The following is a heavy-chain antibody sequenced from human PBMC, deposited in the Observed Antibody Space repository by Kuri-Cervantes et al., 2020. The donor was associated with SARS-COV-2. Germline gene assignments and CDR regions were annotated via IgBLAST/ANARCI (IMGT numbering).Heavy chain of an antibody. V-gene: IGHV3-48*03. J-gene: IGHJ4*02. CDR3: ARDQRRYRANDAPYDF. D-gene: IGHD1-26*01. CDR2: ISGSGTTI. Sequence: GESLKISCAASGFIFPGSEMNWVRQAPGKGLEWVSYISGSGTTICHADSVKGRFTISRDDANNSLYLQMNSLRAEDTAVYYCARDQRRYRANDAPYDFWGQGTLVTVSS. CDR1: GFIFPGSE.